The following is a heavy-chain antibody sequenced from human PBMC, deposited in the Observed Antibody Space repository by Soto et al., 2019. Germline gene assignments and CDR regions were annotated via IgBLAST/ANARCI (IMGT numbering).Heavy chain of an antibody. V-gene: IGHV3-30*18. Sequence: QVQLVESGGGVVQPGRSLRLSCAASGFTFSSYGMHWVRQAPGKGLEWVAVISYDGSNKYYADSVKGRFTISRDNSKNTLYLQMNSLRAEDTAVYYCAKDQLRFLEWLPFHYGMDVWGQGTTVTVSS. D-gene: IGHD3-3*01. CDR2: ISYDGSNK. CDR1: GFTFSSYG. CDR3: AKDQLRFLEWLPFHYGMDV. J-gene: IGHJ6*02.